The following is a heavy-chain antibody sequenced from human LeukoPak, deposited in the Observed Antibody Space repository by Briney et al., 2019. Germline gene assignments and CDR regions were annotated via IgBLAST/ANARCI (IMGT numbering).Heavy chain of an antibody. J-gene: IGHJ6*03. CDR3: ARGRSMVQGVQIKYYYYYYMDV. D-gene: IGHD3-10*01. Sequence: GGSLRLSCAASGFTFSSYSMNWVRQAPGKGLEWVSYISSSSSTIYYADSVKGRFTISRDNAKNSLYLQMNSLRAEDTAVYYCARGRSMVQGVQIKYYYYYYMDVWGKGTTVTISS. CDR1: GFTFSSYS. CDR2: ISSSSSTI. V-gene: IGHV3-48*01.